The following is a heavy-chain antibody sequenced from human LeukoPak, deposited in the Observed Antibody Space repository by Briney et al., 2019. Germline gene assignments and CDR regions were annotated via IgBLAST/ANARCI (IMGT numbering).Heavy chain of an antibody. D-gene: IGHD2-15*01. J-gene: IGHJ5*02. V-gene: IGHV1-2*02. CDR3: ARDLGVVAAVADENWFDP. CDR1: GYTFTGYY. Sequence: ASVKVSCKASGYTFTGYYMHWVRQAPGRGLEWIGWINPNSGGTNYAQKFQGRVTMTRDTSISTAYMELSRLRSDDTAVYYCARDLGVVAAVADENWFDPWGQGTLVTVSS. CDR2: INPNSGGT.